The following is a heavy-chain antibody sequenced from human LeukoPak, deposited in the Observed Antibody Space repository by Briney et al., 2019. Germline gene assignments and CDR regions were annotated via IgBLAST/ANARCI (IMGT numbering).Heavy chain of an antibody. Sequence: SETLSLTCTVSGGSISSGSYYWGWIRQPAGKGLEWIGRIYSSGSTNYNPSLKSRVTMSVDTSKNQFSLKLSSVTAADTAVYYCARAEKVYYYYYMDVWGKGTTVTVSS. CDR1: GGSISSGSYY. CDR3: ARAEKVYYYYYMDV. V-gene: IGHV4-61*02. CDR2: IYSSGST. J-gene: IGHJ6*03.